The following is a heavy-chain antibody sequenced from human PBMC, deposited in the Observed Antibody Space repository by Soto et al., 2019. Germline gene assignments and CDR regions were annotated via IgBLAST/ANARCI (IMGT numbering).Heavy chain of an antibody. J-gene: IGHJ2*01. CDR2: ISGSGIST. V-gene: IGHV3-23*01. CDR3: PKEPVGPDWYFDL. Sequence: DVQLLESGGGLVQPGGSLRLSCAASGFTFRSYAMSWVRQAPGKGLEWVSGISGSGISTHYADSVKGRFTVSRDNSKNTLYLQMNSLRAEDTAVYNCPKEPVGPDWYFDLWGRGTLVTVCS. CDR1: GFTFRSYA.